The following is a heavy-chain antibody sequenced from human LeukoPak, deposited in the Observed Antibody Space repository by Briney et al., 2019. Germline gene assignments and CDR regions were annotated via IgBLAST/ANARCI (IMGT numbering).Heavy chain of an antibody. CDR1: GFTFSVYW. J-gene: IGHJ6*02. CDR2: LKSDGISA. V-gene: IGHV3-74*01. Sequence: GGSLRLSCAASGFTFSVYWVHWVRQAPGKGLEWVSCLKSDGISASYADSVKGRFTVSRDNARNTLFLQMNSLRAEDTAVYYCFVIEETHNVDVWGQGTTVTVSS. CDR3: FVIEETHNVDV.